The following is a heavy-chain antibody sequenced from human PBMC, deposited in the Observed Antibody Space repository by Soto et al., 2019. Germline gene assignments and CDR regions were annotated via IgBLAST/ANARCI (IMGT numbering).Heavy chain of an antibody. CDR2: ISSGASNM. CDR1: GFAFSGFE. V-gene: IGHV3-48*03. J-gene: IGHJ6*02. D-gene: IGHD3-3*01. CDR3: ARDPNYDFWSGYRNKEGTYGMDV. Sequence: GGSLRLSWAASGFAFSGFEMNWVRQAPGKGLEWVSYISSGASNMYYADSVKGRFTISRDNAQSSLYLQMNSLRVEDTAVYYCARDPNYDFWSGYRNKEGTYGMDVWGQGTTVTVSS.